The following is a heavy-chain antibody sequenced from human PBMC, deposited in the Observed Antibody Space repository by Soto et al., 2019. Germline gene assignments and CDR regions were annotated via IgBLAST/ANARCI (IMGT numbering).Heavy chain of an antibody. Sequence: EVPLVESGGGLVQPGGSLKLSCAASGFAFSDSAMHWVRQASGKGLEWIGRVRGKRGNDGTAYAASVEGRFTISRDDSNTTTYLRMNSLTPEDAAVYYSTRRGDWTAVDPLDYWGQGTLVTVSS. CDR3: TRRGDWTAVDPLDY. D-gene: IGHD2-21*01. V-gene: IGHV3-73*02. CDR1: GFAFSDSA. CDR2: VRGKRGNDGT. J-gene: IGHJ4*02.